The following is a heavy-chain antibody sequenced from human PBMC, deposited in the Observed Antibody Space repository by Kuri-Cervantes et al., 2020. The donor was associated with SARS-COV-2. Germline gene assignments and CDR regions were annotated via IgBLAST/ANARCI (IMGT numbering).Heavy chain of an antibody. CDR3: ARGGAYDFWSGYYYEGIPFDY. CDR1: GYTFTSYD. Sequence: ASVKVSCKASGYTFTSYDINWVRQATGQGLEWMGWMNPNSGNTGYAQKFQGRVTITRNISISTTYMELSSLRSEDTAVYYCARGGAYDFWSGYYYEGIPFDYWGQGTLVTVSS. D-gene: IGHD3-3*01. J-gene: IGHJ4*02. V-gene: IGHV1-8*03. CDR2: MNPNSGNT.